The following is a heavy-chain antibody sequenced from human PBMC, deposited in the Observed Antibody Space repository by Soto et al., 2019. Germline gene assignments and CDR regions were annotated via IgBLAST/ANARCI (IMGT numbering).Heavy chain of an antibody. D-gene: IGHD3-9*01. V-gene: IGHV2-5*02. CDR2: IYWDDDK. CDR1: GFSLSTSGAG. Sequence: QITLQESGPTLVTPTQTLTLTCTFSGFSLSTSGAGVGWIRQPPGRALEWLALIYWDDDKRYNPSLRSRLTITKHTSKKQAVLTLRSPHAIDSATYYCAHRVFWRPPDWSLGWFGPWGQGTLVTVSS. CDR3: AHRVFWRPPDWSLGWFGP. J-gene: IGHJ5*02.